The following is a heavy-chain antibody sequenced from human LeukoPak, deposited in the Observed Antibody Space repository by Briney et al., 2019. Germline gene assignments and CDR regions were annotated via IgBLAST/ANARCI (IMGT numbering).Heavy chain of an antibody. CDR1: GFTFSSYG. J-gene: IGHJ3*02. Sequence: GGSLRLSCAASGFTFSSYGMHWVRQAPGKGLEWVAFIRYDGSNKYYADSVKGRFTISRDNSKNTLYLQMNSLRAEDTAVYYCAKDRGYNLCVFDIWGQGTMVTVSS. CDR3: AKDRGYNLCVFDI. D-gene: IGHD1-1*01. CDR2: IRYDGSNK. V-gene: IGHV3-30*02.